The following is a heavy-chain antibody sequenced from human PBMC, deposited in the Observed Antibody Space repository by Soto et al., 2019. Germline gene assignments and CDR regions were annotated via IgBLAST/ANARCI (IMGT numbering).Heavy chain of an antibody. D-gene: IGHD3-9*01. J-gene: IGHJ6*03. CDR3: ARVPDDILTGYYWPPLMDV. CDR2: IYYSGST. V-gene: IGHV4-59*01. Sequence: QVQLQESGPGLVKPSETLSLTCTVSGGSISSYYWSWIRQPPGKGLEWIGDIYYSGSTNYNPSLQSRVTISVDTSKNQFSLKLSSVTAADTAVYYCARVPDDILTGYYWPPLMDVWGKGTTVTVSS. CDR1: GGSISSYY.